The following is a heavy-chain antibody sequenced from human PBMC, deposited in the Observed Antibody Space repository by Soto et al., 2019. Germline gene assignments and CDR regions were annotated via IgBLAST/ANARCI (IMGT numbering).Heavy chain of an antibody. CDR2: ISGSGGGT. V-gene: IGHV3-23*01. CDR3: AKVGQYDSGGYYGVHYYYYGVDV. D-gene: IGHD3-22*01. J-gene: IGHJ6*02. CDR1: GFTFSSYA. Sequence: EVQLLESGGGLVQPGGSLRLSCAASGFTFSSYAMSWVRQAPGKGLEWVSAISGSGGGTYYADSVKGRFTISRDNSKNTLYLQMNSLRAEDTAVYYCAKVGQYDSGGYYGVHYYYYGVDVWGQGTTVTVAS.